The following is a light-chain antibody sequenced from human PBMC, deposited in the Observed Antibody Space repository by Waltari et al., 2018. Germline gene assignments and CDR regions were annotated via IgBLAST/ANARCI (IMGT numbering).Light chain of an antibody. V-gene: IGLV2-14*03. CDR3: SSYTSSTTWV. J-gene: IGLJ3*02. CDR2: DVT. Sequence: QSALTQPASVSGSPGQSITISCTGTSSDIGAYNYVSWYQQHPGKAPKPMIYDVTFRPSGVSKRFSGSKSGNTASLTISGLQAEDEADYYCSSYTSSTTWVFGGGSKLTVL. CDR1: SSDIGAYNY.